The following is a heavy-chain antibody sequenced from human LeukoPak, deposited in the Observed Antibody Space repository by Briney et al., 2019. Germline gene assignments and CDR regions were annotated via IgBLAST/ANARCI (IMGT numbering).Heavy chain of an antibody. J-gene: IGHJ4*02. V-gene: IGHV3-23*01. CDR2: VSSDGINT. D-gene: IGHD3-3*01. CDR3: AKPFGFLEWLYGGYFDS. CDR1: GFTFSNFA. Sequence: PGGSLRLSCSASGFTFSNFAMSWVRQAPGKGLEWVSAVSSDGINTYYTDSLKGRFTISRDNSKNTVFLQMHSLTAEETAVYYCAKPFGFLEWLYGGYFDSWGQGTLVTVSS.